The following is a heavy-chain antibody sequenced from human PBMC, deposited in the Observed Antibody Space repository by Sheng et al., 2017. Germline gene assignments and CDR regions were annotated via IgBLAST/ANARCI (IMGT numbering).Heavy chain of an antibody. J-gene: IGHJ4*02. CDR1: GFTFSSYA. V-gene: IGHV3-30-3*01. Sequence: QVQLVESGGGVVQPGRSLRLSCAASGFTFSSYAMHWVRQAPGKGLEWVAVISYDGSNKYYADSVKGRFTISRDNSKNTLYLQMNSLRAEDTAVYYCARGGSYYNWWFDYWGQGTLVTVSS. CDR2: ISYDGSNK. D-gene: IGHD1-26*01. CDR3: ARGGSYYNWWFDY.